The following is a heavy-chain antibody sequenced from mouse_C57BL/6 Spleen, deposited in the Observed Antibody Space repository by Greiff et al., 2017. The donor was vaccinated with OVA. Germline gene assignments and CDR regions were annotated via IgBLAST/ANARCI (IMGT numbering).Heavy chain of an antibody. Sequence: QVQLQQPGAELVKPGASVKMSCKASGYTFTSYWITWVKQRPGQGLEWIGDIYPGSGSTNYNEKFKSKATLTVDTSSSTAYMQLSSLTSEDSAVYYCARSGGIYDEDANWYFDVWGTGTTVTVSS. V-gene: IGHV1-55*01. CDR1: GYTFTSYW. J-gene: IGHJ1*03. D-gene: IGHD2-4*01. CDR2: IYPGSGST. CDR3: ARSGGIYDEDANWYFDV.